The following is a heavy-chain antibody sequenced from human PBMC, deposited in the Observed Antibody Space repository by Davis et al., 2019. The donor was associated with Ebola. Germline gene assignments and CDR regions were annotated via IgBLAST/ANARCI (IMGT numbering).Heavy chain of an antibody. Sequence: GESLKISCAASGFTFSSYAMHWVRQAPGKGLEWVAVISYDGSNKYYADSVKGRFTISRDNSKNTLYLQMNSLRAEDTAVYYCARTVGSSSDIFYYYYMDVWGKGTTVTVSS. J-gene: IGHJ6*03. CDR3: ARTVGSSSDIFYYYYMDV. CDR2: ISYDGSNK. V-gene: IGHV3-30-3*01. D-gene: IGHD6-6*01. CDR1: GFTFSSYA.